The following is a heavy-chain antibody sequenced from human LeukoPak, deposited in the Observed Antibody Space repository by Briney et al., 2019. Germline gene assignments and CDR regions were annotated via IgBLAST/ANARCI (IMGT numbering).Heavy chain of an antibody. Sequence: TGGSLRLSCAASGFTFSSYGMSWVRQAPGKGLEWVSAISGSGGSTYYADSVKGRFTISRDNSKKTLYVQMNSLRAEDTAVYYCAKDTTQRWLLVDYFDYWGQGTLVTVSS. D-gene: IGHD5-24*01. V-gene: IGHV3-23*01. CDR2: ISGSGGST. CDR1: GFTFSSYG. J-gene: IGHJ4*02. CDR3: AKDTTQRWLLVDYFDY.